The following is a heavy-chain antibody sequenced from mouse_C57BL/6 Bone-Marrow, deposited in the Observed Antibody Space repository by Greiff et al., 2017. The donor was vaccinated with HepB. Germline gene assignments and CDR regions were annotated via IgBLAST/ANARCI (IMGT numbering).Heavy chain of an antibody. V-gene: IGHV5-4*01. J-gene: IGHJ4*01. D-gene: IGHD2-1*01. CDR3: ARVPYGNYAYYAMDY. CDR2: ISDGGSYT. CDR1: GFTFSSYA. Sequence: EVQVVESGGGLVKPGGSLKLSCAASGFTFSSYAMSWVRQTPEKRLEWVATISDGGSYTYYPDNVKGRFTISRDNAKNNLYLQMSHLKSEDTAMYYCARVPYGNYAYYAMDYWGQGTSVTVSS.